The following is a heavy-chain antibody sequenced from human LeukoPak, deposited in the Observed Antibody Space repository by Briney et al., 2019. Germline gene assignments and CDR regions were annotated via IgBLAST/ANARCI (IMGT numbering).Heavy chain of an antibody. CDR2: IYTSGST. J-gene: IGHJ5*02. D-gene: IGHD6-19*01. Sequence: SETLSLTCTVSGGSISSYYWSWIRQPAGKGLEWIGRIYTSGSTNYNPSLKSRVTMSVDTSKNQFSLKLSSVTAADTAVYYCARVRAGYRTAVAGTFDPWGQGTLVTVSS. V-gene: IGHV4-4*07. CDR1: GGSISSYY. CDR3: ARVRAGYRTAVAGTFDP.